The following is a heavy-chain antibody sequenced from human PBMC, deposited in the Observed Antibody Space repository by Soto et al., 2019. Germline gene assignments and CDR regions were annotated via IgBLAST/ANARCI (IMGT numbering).Heavy chain of an antibody. CDR3: ARGVLVEGTSSPDMFDY. V-gene: IGHV4-30-2*01. Sequence: LSLTCAVSGGSISSGGYSWSWIRQPPGKGLEWIGYMYHSGSTYYNPSLKSRVTISIDRSKNQFSLKLSSVIAADTAVYYWARGVLVEGTSSPDMFDYWGQGTQVTVS. D-gene: IGHD6-6*01. J-gene: IGHJ4*02. CDR1: GGSISSGGYS. CDR2: MYHSGST.